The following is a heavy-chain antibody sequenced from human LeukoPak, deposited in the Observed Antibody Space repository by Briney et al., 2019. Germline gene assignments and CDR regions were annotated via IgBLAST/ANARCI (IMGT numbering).Heavy chain of an antibody. CDR3: ARDGGFDI. CDR1: GYTFTDYY. Sequence: ASVKVSCKASGYTFTDYYMHWVRQAPGQGLEWMGWINPNSGGTNYAQNFQGRVTMTRDTSITTAYMEVNSLTSDDTATYYCARDGGFDIWGQGTMVTVSS. V-gene: IGHV1-2*02. D-gene: IGHD2-15*01. CDR2: INPNSGGT. J-gene: IGHJ3*02.